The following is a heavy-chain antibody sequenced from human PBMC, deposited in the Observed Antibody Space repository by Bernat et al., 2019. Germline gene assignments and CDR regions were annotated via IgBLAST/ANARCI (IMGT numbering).Heavy chain of an antibody. Sequence: QVQLVESGGGVVQPGRSLRLSCAASGFTFSSYAMHWVRQAPGKGLEWVAVISYDGSNKYYADSVKGRFTISRDNSKNTLYLQMNSLRAEDTAVYYCARDIAGYSSSWKNYYYMDVWGKGTTVTVSS. V-gene: IGHV3-30-3*01. J-gene: IGHJ6*03. D-gene: IGHD6-13*01. CDR3: ARDIAGYSSSWKNYYYMDV. CDR2: ISYDGSNK. CDR1: GFTFSSYA.